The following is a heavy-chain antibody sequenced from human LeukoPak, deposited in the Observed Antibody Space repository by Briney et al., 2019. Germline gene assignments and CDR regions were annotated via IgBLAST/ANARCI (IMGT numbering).Heavy chain of an antibody. V-gene: IGHV1-18*04. J-gene: IGHJ5*02. CDR3: ARVPDYYGSGSYYPVLFDP. D-gene: IGHD3-10*01. CDR1: GYTFTSYG. CDR2: ISAYNGNT. Sequence: APVKVSCKASGYTFTSYGISWVRQAPGQGLEWMGWISAYNGNTNYAQKLQGRVTMTTDTSTSTAYMELRSLRSDDTAVYYCARVPDYYGSGSYYPVLFDPWGQGTLVTVSS.